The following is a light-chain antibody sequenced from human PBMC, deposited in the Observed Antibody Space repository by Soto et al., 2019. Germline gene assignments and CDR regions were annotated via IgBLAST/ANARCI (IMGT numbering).Light chain of an antibody. J-gene: IGKJ2*01. CDR3: MQGTHWPYT. CDR1: QALIHMVGNTS. Sequence: DVVMTQSPLSLPVTLGQPASISCRLSQALIHMVGNTSLNCFQRRPGQSPRRLIYKVLNRDSGVPDRFSGSGSGSDFTLKISRVEAEDVGVYYCMQGTHWPYTFGQGTKLEIQ. V-gene: IGKV2-30*02. CDR2: KVL.